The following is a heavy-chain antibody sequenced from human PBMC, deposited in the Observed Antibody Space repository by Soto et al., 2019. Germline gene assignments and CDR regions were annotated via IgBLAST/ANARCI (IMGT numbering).Heavy chain of an antibody. CDR1: GGSISSYY. J-gene: IGHJ4*02. V-gene: IGHV4-59*01. D-gene: IGHD5-18*01. CDR2: IYYSGST. Sequence: LSETLSLTCTVSGGSISSYYWSWIRQPPGKGLEWIGYIYYSGSTNYSPSLKSRVTISVDTSKNQFSLKLSSVTAADTAVYYCARVGYSYDFDYWGQGTLVTVSS. CDR3: ARVGYSYDFDY.